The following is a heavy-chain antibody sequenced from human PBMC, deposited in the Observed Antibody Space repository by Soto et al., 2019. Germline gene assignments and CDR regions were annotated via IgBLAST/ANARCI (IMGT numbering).Heavy chain of an antibody. J-gene: IGHJ4*02. CDR1: GFTFSSYS. CDR2: ITSSSAFL. V-gene: IGHV3-21*01. CDR3: ARETASGTTNLDY. Sequence: GGSLRLSCAASGFTFSSYSMNWVRQAPGKGLEWVSSITSSSAFLYYADSLKGRFTISRDNARNSLYLQMHSLRAEDTAVYYCARETASGTTNLDYWGQGTLVTVSS. D-gene: IGHD1-7*01.